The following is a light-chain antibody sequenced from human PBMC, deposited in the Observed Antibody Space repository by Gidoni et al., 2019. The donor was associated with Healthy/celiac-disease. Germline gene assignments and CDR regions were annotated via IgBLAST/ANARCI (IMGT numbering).Light chain of an antibody. V-gene: IGLV2-14*01. Sequence: QPALTQPASPSGSPGQSITISCTGTSSDVGGYNYVSWYQQHPGKAPKLMIYEVSNRPSGVSNRFSGSKSGNTASLTISGLQAEDEADYYCSSYTSSSTPVVFGGGTKLTVL. CDR1: SSDVGGYNY. CDR3: SSYTSSSTPVV. CDR2: EVS. J-gene: IGLJ2*01.